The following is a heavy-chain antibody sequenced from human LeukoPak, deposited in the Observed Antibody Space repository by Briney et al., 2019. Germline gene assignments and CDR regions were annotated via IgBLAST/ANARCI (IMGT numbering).Heavy chain of an antibody. CDR3: ARERWELPGYFDY. Sequence: PSETLSLTCAVYGGSFSGYYWSWIRQPPGKGLEWIGEINHSGSTNYNPSLKSRVTISVDTSKNQFSLKLSSVTAADTAVYYCARERWELPGYFDYWGQGTLVTVSS. CDR2: INHSGST. CDR1: GGSFSGYY. D-gene: IGHD1-26*01. J-gene: IGHJ4*02. V-gene: IGHV4-34*01.